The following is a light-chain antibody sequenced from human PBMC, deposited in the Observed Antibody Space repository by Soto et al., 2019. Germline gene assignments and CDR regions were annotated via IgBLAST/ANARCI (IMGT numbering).Light chain of an antibody. CDR1: QIISSTY. V-gene: IGKV3-20*01. CDR3: PHPWT. J-gene: IGKJ1*01. CDR2: GAS. Sequence: EIVLTQSPGTLSLSPGDRATLSCRASQIISSTYLAWYQLTPGQAPRLLIYGASIRATGIPDRFSGSGSETDFTLTISRLEPEDFAFYSCPHPWTFGQGTKVEI.